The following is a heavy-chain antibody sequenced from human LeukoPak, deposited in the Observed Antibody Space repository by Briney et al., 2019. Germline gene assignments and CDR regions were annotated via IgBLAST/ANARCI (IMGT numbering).Heavy chain of an antibody. D-gene: IGHD5-18*01. CDR1: GYTFTSYG. CDR2: ISAYNGNT. CDR3: AREKVWGYSYRDGPYYGMDV. J-gene: IGHJ6*04. Sequence: GASVKVSRKASGYTFTSYGISWVRQAPGQGLEWMGWISAYNGNTNYAQKLQGRVTMTTDTSTSTAYMELRSLRSDDTAVYYCAREKVWGYSYRDGPYYGMDVWAKGPRSPSPQ. V-gene: IGHV1-18*04.